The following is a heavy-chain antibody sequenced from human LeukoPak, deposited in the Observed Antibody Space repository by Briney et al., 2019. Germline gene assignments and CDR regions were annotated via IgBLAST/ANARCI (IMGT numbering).Heavy chain of an antibody. Sequence: ASVKVSCKASGGTFSSYAISWVRQAPGQGLEWMGGIIPIFGTANYAQKFQGRVTITADESTSTAYMELSSLRSEDTAVYYCARAPLPSGTFAIYYYYMDVWGKGTTVTVSS. J-gene: IGHJ6*03. D-gene: IGHD2-21*01. CDR3: ARAPLPSGTFAIYYYYMDV. V-gene: IGHV1-69*13. CDR2: IIPIFGTA. CDR1: GGTFSSYA.